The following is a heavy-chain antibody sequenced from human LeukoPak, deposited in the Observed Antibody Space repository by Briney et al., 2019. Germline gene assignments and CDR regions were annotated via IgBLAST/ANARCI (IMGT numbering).Heavy chain of an antibody. V-gene: IGHV3-23*01. Sequence: PGGSLRLSCAASGFTFSSYAMSWVRQAPGKGLEWVSAIGSGGGTYYADSVKGRFTISRGNSKNTLYLQMNSLRAEDTAVYYCAKARRWEIAAAGTFDYWGQGTLVTVSS. D-gene: IGHD6-13*01. CDR3: AKARRWEIAAAGTFDY. CDR1: GFTFSSYA. CDR2: IGSGGGT. J-gene: IGHJ4*02.